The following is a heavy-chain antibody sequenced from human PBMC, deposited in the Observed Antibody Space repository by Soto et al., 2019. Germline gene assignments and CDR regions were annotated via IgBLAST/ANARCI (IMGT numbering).Heavy chain of an antibody. J-gene: IGHJ4*02. V-gene: IGHV4-34*01. CDR1: GGSFSGYY. CDR3: ARAKLIVVVPAAMPVWDY. D-gene: IGHD2-2*01. Sequence: SETLSLTCAVYGGSFSGYYWSWIRQPPGKGLEWIGEINHSGSTNYNPSLKSRVTISVDTSKNQFSLKLSSVTAADTAVYYCARAKLIVVVPAAMPVWDYWGQGTLVTVSS. CDR2: INHSGST.